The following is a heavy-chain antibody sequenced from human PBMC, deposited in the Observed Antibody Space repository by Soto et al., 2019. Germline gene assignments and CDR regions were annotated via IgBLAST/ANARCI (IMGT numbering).Heavy chain of an antibody. CDR1: SGSFSGYY. CDR2: INHSGST. D-gene: IGHD3-3*01. Sequence: KHXESMSLSSAVDSGSFSGYYWSWIRQPPGKGLEWIGEINHSGSTNYNPSLKSRVTISVDTSKNQFSLKLSSVTAADTAVYYCARGQSIRFLNWFDTWGQGTLVTVSS. J-gene: IGHJ5*02. CDR3: ARGQSIRFLNWFDT. V-gene: IGHV4-34*01.